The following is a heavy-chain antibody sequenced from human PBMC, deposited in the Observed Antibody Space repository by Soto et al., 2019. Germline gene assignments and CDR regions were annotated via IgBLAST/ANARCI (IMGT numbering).Heavy chain of an antibody. D-gene: IGHD3-16*01. CDR3: TRDQAASYAA. Sequence: EVPLVESGGGLVQPGGALRLSCTASGFDFSNAWMHWVRQAPGKGLVWVSHVNSDGTITTYADSVKGRFTISRDNAKNTVYLQMTSLRVEDSAVYYCTRDQAASYAAWGQGTPVTVSS. J-gene: IGHJ5*02. CDR2: VNSDGTIT. CDR1: GFDFSNAW. V-gene: IGHV3-74*01.